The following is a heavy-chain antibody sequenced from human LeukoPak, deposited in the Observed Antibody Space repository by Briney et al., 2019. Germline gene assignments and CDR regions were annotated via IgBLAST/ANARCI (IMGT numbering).Heavy chain of an antibody. J-gene: IGHJ4*02. CDR1: GFTFSNAW. CDR2: IKSKTDGGTT. CDR3: TTETPGGYFFDY. V-gene: IGHV3-15*01. D-gene: IGHD3-16*01. Sequence: GGSLRLSCAASGFTFSNAWMSWVRQAPGKGLEWVGRIKSKTDGGTTDYAAPVKGRFTISRDDSKNTLYLQMNSLKTEDTAVYYCTTETPGGYFFDYWGQGTLVTVSS.